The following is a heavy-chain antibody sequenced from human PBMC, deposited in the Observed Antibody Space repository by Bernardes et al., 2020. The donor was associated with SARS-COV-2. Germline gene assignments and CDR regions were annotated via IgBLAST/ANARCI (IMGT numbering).Heavy chain of an antibody. CDR2: IGTAGDT. CDR1: GFTFSDYD. J-gene: IGHJ2*01. V-gene: IGHV3-13*01. CDR3: ARAPPVLLNWYFDL. D-gene: IGHD3-16*01. Sequence: GGSLRLSCAASGFTFSDYDMHCVRQSTGEGLEWVSVIGTAGDTYYADSVKGRFTISRENAKNSLYLQMNSLRPGDTAVYYCARAPPVLLNWYFDLWGRGTLVTVSS.